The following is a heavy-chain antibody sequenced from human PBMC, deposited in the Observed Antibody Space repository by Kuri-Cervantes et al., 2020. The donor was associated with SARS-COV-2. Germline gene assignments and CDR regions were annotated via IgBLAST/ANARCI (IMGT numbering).Heavy chain of an antibody. V-gene: IGHV4-39*01. CDR1: GVSISSTSYY. J-gene: IGHJ5*02. Sequence: SETLSLTCTVSGVSISSTSYYWAWIRQPPGKGLEWIGSINYIGNSYRNPSLRSRVIMSVDTSKNQFSVNINSVTAAGTAIYFCARHPNSMSGFDPWGQGTPVTVSS. CDR2: INYIGNS. CDR3: ARHPNSMSGFDP. D-gene: IGHD3-3*02.